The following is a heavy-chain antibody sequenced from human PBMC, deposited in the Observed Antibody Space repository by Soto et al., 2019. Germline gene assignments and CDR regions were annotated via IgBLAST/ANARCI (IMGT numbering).Heavy chain of an antibody. Sequence: QVQLQESGPGLVKPSETLSLTCTVSGGSINAFFWSWVRQPPGKGLESIGYIFYSGSTNYNPSLKSRVTISLDTSKTHFSLNLTSVTAADTAVYYCATQTGIYYYGMDVWGQGTTVAVSS. CDR3: ATQTGIYYYGMDV. J-gene: IGHJ6*02. CDR1: GGSINAFF. V-gene: IGHV4-59*01. CDR2: IFYSGST.